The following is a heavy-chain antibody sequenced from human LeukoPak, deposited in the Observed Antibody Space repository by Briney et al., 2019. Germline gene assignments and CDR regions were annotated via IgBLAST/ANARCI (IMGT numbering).Heavy chain of an antibody. Sequence: PGGSLRLSCAASAFTFSSCWMHWGRQAPGKGRMGVSRINTDGSSSTYAASVKGRFTISRDNAKDTLYLQMNSLRVEDTAVYYCTRRQRLTSFDYWGQGTLVSVAS. V-gene: IGHV3-74*01. J-gene: IGHJ4*02. D-gene: IGHD6-25*01. CDR2: INTDGSSS. CDR1: AFTFSSCW. CDR3: TRRQRLTSFDY.